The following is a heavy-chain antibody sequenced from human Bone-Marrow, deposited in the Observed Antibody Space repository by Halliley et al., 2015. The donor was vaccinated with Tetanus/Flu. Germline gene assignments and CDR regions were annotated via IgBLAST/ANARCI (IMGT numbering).Heavy chain of an antibody. CDR1: GFSFSNYA. Sequence: SLRLSCAASGFSFSNYAMKWVRQAPGKGLEWVSSITGGDGTTYYADSVRGQFTISIDNSKNTLYLQMSSLRVEDTGVYYCAKTPASPFRWCADSWGRGVLVSVSS. V-gene: IGHV3-23*01. CDR2: ITGGDGTT. D-gene: IGHD2-8*02. J-gene: IGHJ4*02. CDR3: AKTPASPFRWCADS.